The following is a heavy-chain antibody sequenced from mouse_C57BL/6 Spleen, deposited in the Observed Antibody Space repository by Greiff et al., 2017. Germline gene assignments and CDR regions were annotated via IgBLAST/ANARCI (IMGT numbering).Heavy chain of an antibody. CDR1: GYAFSSYW. CDR2: IYPGDGDT. D-gene: IGHD2-3*01. CDR3: ARSRPDYDGYPWFAY. J-gene: IGHJ3*01. Sequence: VMLVESGAELVKPGASVKISCKASGYAFSSYWMNWVKQRPGKGLEWIGQIYPGDGDTNYNGKFKGKATLTADNSSSTAYMQLSSLTSEDSAVYFCARSRPDYDGYPWFAYWGQGTLVTVSA. V-gene: IGHV1-80*01.